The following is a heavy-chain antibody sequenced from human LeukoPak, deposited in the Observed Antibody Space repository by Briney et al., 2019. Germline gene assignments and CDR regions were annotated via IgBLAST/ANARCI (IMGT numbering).Heavy chain of an antibody. CDR3: AKAIVVVSTGPGVDY. CDR2: IYSGGST. V-gene: IGHV3-53*05. CDR1: GFTLSSYW. J-gene: IGHJ4*02. Sequence: GSLRLSCAASGFTLSSYWMSWVRQAPGKGLEWVSVIYSGGSTYYADSVKGRFTISRDNSKNSLYLQMNSLRTEDTALYYCAKAIVVVSTGPGVDYWGQGTLVTVSS. D-gene: IGHD3-22*01.